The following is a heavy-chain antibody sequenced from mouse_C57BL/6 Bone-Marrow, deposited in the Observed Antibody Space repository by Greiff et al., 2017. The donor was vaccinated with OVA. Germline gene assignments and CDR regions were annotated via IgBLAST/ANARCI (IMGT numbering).Heavy chain of an antibody. CDR3: ASPSYYYGSSYDAY. Sequence: EVKLVESGGDLVKPGGSLKLSCAASGFTFSSYGMSWVRQTPDKRLEWVATISSGGSYTYYPDSVKGRSTISRDNAKNTLYLQMSSLKSEDTAMYDGASPSYYYGSSYDAYWGQGTLVTVSA. CDR2: ISSGGSYT. J-gene: IGHJ3*01. V-gene: IGHV5-6*01. D-gene: IGHD1-1*01. CDR1: GFTFSSYG.